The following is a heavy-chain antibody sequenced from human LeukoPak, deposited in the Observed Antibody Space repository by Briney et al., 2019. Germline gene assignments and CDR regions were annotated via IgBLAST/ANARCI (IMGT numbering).Heavy chain of an antibody. CDR2: ISGRGDST. CDR3: AKDWGGYGYDYELDY. V-gene: IGHV3-23*01. D-gene: IGHD5-18*01. CDR1: GFTFSSYA. J-gene: IGHJ4*02. Sequence: GGSLRPSCAASGFTFSSYAMSWVRQAPGKGLEWVSAISGRGDSTLYADSVKGRFTVSRDNSKNTLYLQMNSLRAEDTAVYYCAKDWGGYGYDYELDYWGQGTLVTVSS.